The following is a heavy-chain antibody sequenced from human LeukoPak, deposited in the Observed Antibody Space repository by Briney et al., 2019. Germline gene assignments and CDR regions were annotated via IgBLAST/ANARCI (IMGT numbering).Heavy chain of an antibody. V-gene: IGHV3-9*01. J-gene: IGHJ4*02. CDR1: GFTFDDYA. Sequence: GGSLRLSCAASGFTFDDYAMHWVRQAPGKGLEWVSGISWNSGTIGYADSVKGRFTFTRNNAKNSLYLQMNSLRAEDKALYYCAKATGYNWKGVFDYWGQGTLVTVSS. CDR2: ISWNSGTI. CDR3: AKATGYNWKGVFDY. D-gene: IGHD1-20*01.